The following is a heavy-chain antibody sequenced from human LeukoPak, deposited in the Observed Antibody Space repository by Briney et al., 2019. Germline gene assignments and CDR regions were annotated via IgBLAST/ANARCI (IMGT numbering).Heavy chain of an antibody. CDR3: ARSGYCSGSSCLNWFDP. CDR1: GFTLSSYS. D-gene: IGHD2-15*01. J-gene: IGHJ5*02. CDR2: TSSSGDYV. Sequence: GGSLRLSCAASGFTLSSYSMNWVRQAPGMGLEWVSSTSSSGDYVYYADSVKGRFTISRDNAKNSLYLQMNSLRAEDTAVYYCARSGYCSGSSCLNWFDPWGQGTLVTVSS. V-gene: IGHV3-21*01.